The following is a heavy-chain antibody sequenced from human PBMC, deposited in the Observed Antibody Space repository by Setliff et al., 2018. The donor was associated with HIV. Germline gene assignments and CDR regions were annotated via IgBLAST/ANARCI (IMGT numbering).Heavy chain of an antibody. CDR1: GGSLGGYY. CDR3: ARPLTTSYNFWGDAFSI. CDR2: VNHSGNT. Sequence: SETLSLTCAVYGGSLGGYYWSWIRQPPGKGLEWIGEVNHSGNTNYIPSLKSRVTIALDTSKNQFSLNLSSVTAADTAVYYCARPLTTSYNFWGDAFSIWGQGTMVTVSS. D-gene: IGHD3-3*01. J-gene: IGHJ3*02. V-gene: IGHV4-34*01.